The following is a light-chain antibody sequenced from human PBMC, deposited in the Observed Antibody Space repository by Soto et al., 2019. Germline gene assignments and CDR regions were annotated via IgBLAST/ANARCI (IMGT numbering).Light chain of an antibody. CDR2: GNN. V-gene: IGLV1-44*01. Sequence: QSVLTQPPSASGTPGQRVTISCSGSSSNIGSNTVNWLPGTAPKLLIYGNNQRPSGVPDRFSGSKSGTSASLAISGLQSEDEADYYCATWDDSLNVLYVFGTGTKLTV. CDR1: SSNIGSNT. CDR3: ATWDDSLNVLYV. J-gene: IGLJ1*01.